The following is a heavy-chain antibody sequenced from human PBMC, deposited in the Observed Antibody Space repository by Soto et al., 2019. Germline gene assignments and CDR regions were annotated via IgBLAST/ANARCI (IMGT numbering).Heavy chain of an antibody. CDR1: GLNVGNIH. CDR2: IYRNGDT. D-gene: IGHD6-19*01. Sequence: GGPLRLCCAASGLNVGNIHMSCVRQAPGKVPEWVSVIYRNGDTRYADSVEGRFTISRDNSKNTLYLQMNSLRTEDTAVYYCAKDLGYSSGWRHNSDHWRQGTLVTVPS. CDR3: AKDLGYSSGWRHNSDH. J-gene: IGHJ5*02. V-gene: IGHV3-53*01.